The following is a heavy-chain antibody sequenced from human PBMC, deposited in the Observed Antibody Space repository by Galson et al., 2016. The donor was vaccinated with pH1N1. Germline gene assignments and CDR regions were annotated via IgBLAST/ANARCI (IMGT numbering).Heavy chain of an antibody. D-gene: IGHD3-10*01. Sequence: SVKVSCKAPGYTFTSYGISWVRQAPGQGLEWMGWINPYTGDTNYAQKLQGRVTMTTDTSTSTAYLELRSLRSADTAVYYCACMVRGDYFDYWGQGTLVTVSS. V-gene: IGHV1-18*01. CDR2: INPYTGDT. J-gene: IGHJ4*02. CDR1: GYTFTSYG. CDR3: ACMVRGDYFDY.